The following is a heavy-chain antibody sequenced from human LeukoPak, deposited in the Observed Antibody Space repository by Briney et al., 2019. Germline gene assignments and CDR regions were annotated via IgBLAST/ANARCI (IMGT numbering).Heavy chain of an antibody. CDR1: GFIFSNYA. J-gene: IGHJ6*04. D-gene: IGHD6-13*01. V-gene: IGHV3-30-3*01. CDR3: ARDSGIAAAGTGMDV. CDR2: ISYDGSNK. Sequence: GRSLRLSCAASGFIFSNYAMNWVRQAPCKGLEWVAVISYDGSNKYYPDSVKGRFTISRDNSKNTLYLQMNSLRAEDTAVYYCARDSGIAAAGTGMDVWGKGTTVTVSS.